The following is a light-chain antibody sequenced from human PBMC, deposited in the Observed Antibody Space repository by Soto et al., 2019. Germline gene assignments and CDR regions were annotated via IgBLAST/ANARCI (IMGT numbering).Light chain of an antibody. CDR2: GAS. J-gene: IGKJ1*01. CDR3: QQYNNWLWT. Sequence: EIVMTQSPATLSVSPGESATLSCRASQSVSGNLAWYQQKPGQAPRLLIYGASTRATGIPARFSGSGSATEFTLTISSLQSEDFALYYCQQYNNWLWTFGQGTKVDIK. V-gene: IGKV3-15*01. CDR1: QSVSGN.